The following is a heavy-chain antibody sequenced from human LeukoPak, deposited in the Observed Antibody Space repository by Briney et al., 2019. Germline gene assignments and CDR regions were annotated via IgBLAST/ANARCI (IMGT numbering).Heavy chain of an antibody. CDR2: ISYDGSNK. CDR1: XXTXSSYA. D-gene: IGHD6-6*01. V-gene: IGHV3-30-3*01. CDR3: ARSGGSSIAARGFFDY. J-gene: IGHJ4*02. Sequence: LRLSXXASXXTXSSYAMHWVRQAXGKGLEWVAVISYDGSNKYYADSVKGRFTISRDNSKNTLYLQMNSLRAEDTAVYYCARSGGSSIAARGFFDYWGQGTLVTVSS.